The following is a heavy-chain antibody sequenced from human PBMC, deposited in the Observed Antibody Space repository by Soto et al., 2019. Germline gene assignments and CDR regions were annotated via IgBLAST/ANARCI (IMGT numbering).Heavy chain of an antibody. D-gene: IGHD3-16*01. Sequence: QVQLQESGPGLVKPSETLSLTCTVSGGSISSYYWSWIRQPPGKGLEWIGYIYYSGSTNYNPSLNCRVTISVDTSKNQFSLKLSSVTAADTAMYYCARRLGIAFDFWGQGTMVTVSS. CDR2: IYYSGST. CDR1: GGSISSYY. CDR3: ARRLGIAFDF. J-gene: IGHJ3*01. V-gene: IGHV4-59*08.